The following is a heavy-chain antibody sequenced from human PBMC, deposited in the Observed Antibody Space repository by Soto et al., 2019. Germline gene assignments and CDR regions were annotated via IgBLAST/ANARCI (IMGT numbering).Heavy chain of an antibody. CDR1: GYSFTSYW. Sequence: GETLKITCKGSGYSFTSYWIGWVRQMPGKGLEWMGIIYPGDSDTRYSPSFQGQVTISADKSIRTAYLQWSSLNASDTAMYYCARFGIIDSSAWHHXWGQGTLVTVSX. CDR2: IYPGDSDT. J-gene: IGHJ4*02. CDR3: ARFGIIDSSAWHHX. D-gene: IGHD6-25*01. V-gene: IGHV5-51*01.